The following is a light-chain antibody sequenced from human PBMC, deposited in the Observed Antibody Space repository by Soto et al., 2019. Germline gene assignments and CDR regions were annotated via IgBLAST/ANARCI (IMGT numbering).Light chain of an antibody. CDR2: DAS. CDR1: QSISSW. V-gene: IGKV1-5*01. J-gene: IGKJ1*01. Sequence: DIQMTQSPSTLSASVGDRVTITCRASQSISSWLAWYQQKPGKAPKLLIYDASSLESGVPSRFSGSGSGTEFTLTISSLQPEDFAIYYCQRYNRYWTFGQGTKVDIK. CDR3: QRYNRYWT.